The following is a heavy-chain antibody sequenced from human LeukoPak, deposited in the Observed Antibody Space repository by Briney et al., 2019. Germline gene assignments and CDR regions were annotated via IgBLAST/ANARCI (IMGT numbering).Heavy chain of an antibody. CDR2: LSYDGTNG. J-gene: IGHJ4*02. V-gene: IGHV3-30*18. Sequence: GGSLRPSCAASGFAFSAYGMHWVRQAPGKGLEWVAVLSYDGTNGHYAGSVKGRLTISRDNSKNTLDLQMNSLRAEDTAVYYCAKGLNSGWYGQSFDLWGQGTLVTVSS. CDR1: GFAFSAYG. CDR3: AKGLNSGWYGQSFDL. D-gene: IGHD6-19*01.